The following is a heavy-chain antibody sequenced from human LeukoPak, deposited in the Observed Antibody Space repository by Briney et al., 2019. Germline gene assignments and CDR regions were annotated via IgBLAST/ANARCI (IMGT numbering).Heavy chain of an antibody. J-gene: IGHJ5*02. CDR2: ISAYTGDT. CDR1: GYTFTTYD. Sequence: ASAKVSCKASGYTFTTYDISWVRQAPGQGLEWMGWISAYTGDTNYAQKFQGRVTMTTDTSTSTAYMELRSLRSDDSAVYYCMRDVAFFGSSWHNWFDPWGQGTLVIVSS. CDR3: MRDVAFFGSSWHNWFDP. D-gene: IGHD6-13*01. V-gene: IGHV1-18*01.